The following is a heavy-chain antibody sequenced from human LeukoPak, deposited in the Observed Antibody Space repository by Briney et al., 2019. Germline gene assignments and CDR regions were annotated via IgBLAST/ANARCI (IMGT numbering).Heavy chain of an antibody. CDR1: GDSISSTSYS. D-gene: IGHD6-13*01. V-gene: IGHV4-39*07. CDR2: IYYTGST. Sequence: SETLSLSCTVSGDSISSTSYSWGWIRQPPGKGLEWIGNIYYTGSTYYNPSLKSRVTISVDTSKNQFSLQLNPVTPEDTAVYYCARLPSSAAGRGFWFDPWGQGTLVTVSS. J-gene: IGHJ5*02. CDR3: ARLPSSAAGRGFWFDP.